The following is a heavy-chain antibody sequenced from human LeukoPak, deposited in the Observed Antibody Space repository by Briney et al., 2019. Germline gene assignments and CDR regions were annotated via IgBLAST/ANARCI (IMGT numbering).Heavy chain of an antibody. CDR1: GGNFRNYG. J-gene: IGHJ4*02. Sequence: ASVKVSCKASGGNFRNYGFHWVRQAPGQGLGWMGGMLPIFGTANYAQKFQGRVTITADESSNTASLDLSSLTSEDTAVYYCATDPNPYSSTSGYFDFWGQGTLVTVSS. CDR3: ATDPNPYSSTSGYFDF. D-gene: IGHD6-13*01. CDR2: MLPIFGTA. V-gene: IGHV1-69*13.